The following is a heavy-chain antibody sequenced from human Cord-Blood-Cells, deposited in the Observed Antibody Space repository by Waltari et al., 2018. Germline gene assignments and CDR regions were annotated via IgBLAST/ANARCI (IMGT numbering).Heavy chain of an antibody. CDR3: ATSRYCSSTSCYAFDI. CDR1: GYTLTELS. D-gene: IGHD2-2*01. Sequence: QVQLVQSGAEVKKPGASVKVSCKVSGYTLTELSMHWVRQAPGKGLEWMGGFVPEDGETIYAQKFQGRVTMTEDTSTDTAYMELSSLRSEDTAVYYCATSRYCSSTSCYAFDIWGQGTMVTVSS. J-gene: IGHJ3*02. V-gene: IGHV1-24*01. CDR2: FVPEDGET.